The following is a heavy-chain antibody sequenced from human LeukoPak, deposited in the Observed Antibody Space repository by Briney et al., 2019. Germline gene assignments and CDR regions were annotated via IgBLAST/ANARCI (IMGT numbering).Heavy chain of an antibody. CDR3: VTTSGH. CDR1: GAPFSGYW. V-gene: IGHV4-34*01. J-gene: IGHJ4*02. Sequence: PSETLSLTCAVYGAPFSGYWWYWIRQPPGKGLEWIGEINHSRITNYNPSLKSRVSISVDTSKSQFSLKLSSVTAADTAVYYCVTTSGHWGQGTLVTVSS. CDR2: INHSRIT.